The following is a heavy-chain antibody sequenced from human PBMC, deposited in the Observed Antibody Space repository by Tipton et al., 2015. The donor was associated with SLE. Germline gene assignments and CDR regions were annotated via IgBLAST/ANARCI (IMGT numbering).Heavy chain of an antibody. V-gene: IGHV4-59*01. J-gene: IGHJ4*02. CDR2: IYYSGST. D-gene: IGHD3-9*01. CDR1: GGSSSGYY. CDR3: ARLTPLSGWYYFDY. Sequence: TLSLTCAVYGGSSSGYYWSWIRQPPGKGLEWIGYIYYSGSTNYNPSLKSRVTISVDTSKNQFSLKLTSVSAADTAVYYCARLTPLSGWYYFDYWGQGALVTVSS.